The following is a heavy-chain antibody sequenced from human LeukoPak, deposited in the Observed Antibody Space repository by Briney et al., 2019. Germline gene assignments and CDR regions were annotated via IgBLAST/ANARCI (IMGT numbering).Heavy chain of an antibody. CDR1: GFTFSSYS. D-gene: IGHD6-6*01. V-gene: IGHV3-21*01. Sequence: GGSLRLSCAASGFTFSSYSMSWVRQAPGKGLEWVSSISSSSSYIYYADSVKGRFTISRDNAKNSLYLQMNSLRAEDTAVYYCARRNSSSSAGWDYWGQGTLVTVSS. J-gene: IGHJ4*02. CDR3: ARRNSSSSAGWDY. CDR2: ISSSSSYI.